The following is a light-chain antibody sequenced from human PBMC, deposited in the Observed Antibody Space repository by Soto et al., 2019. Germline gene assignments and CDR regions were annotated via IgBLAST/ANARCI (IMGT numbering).Light chain of an antibody. CDR1: SSDVGGYNY. CDR2: EVS. Sequence: QSALTQPASVSGSPGQSITISCTGTSSDVGGYNYVSWYQQHPGKAPTHMIYEVSNRPSGVSTRFSGSKSGNTASLTIPGLQAEYESDYHCRSYTSSSTPDVFGTGTKLTVL. CDR3: RSYTSSSTPDV. V-gene: IGLV2-14*01. J-gene: IGLJ1*01.